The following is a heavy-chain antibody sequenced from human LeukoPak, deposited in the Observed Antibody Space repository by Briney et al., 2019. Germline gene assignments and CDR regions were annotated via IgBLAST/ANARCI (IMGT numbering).Heavy chain of an antibody. CDR2: IYYSGST. V-gene: IGHV4-39*01. J-gene: IGHJ4*02. CDR3: ARYDVVTAIEIDY. CDR1: GGSISSSSYY. D-gene: IGHD2-21*02. Sequence: SETLSLTCTVSGGSISSSSYYWGWIRQPPGKGLEWIGSIYYSGSTYHNPSLKSRVTISVDTSKNQFSLKLSSVTAADTAVYYCARYDVVTAIEIDYWGQGTLVTVSS.